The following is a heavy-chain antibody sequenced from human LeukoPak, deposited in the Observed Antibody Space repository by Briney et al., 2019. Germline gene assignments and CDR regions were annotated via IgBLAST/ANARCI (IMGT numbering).Heavy chain of an antibody. Sequence: KPSETLSLTCTVSDGSISSSSYYWGWIRQPPGKGLEWIGSFYYRGSTYYNPSLKSRVTISVDTSKNQFSLKLSSVTAADTAVYYCARGGSYYDNNWGQGTLVTVSS. D-gene: IGHD3-22*01. CDR1: DGSISSSSYY. J-gene: IGHJ4*02. CDR3: ARGGSYYDNN. CDR2: FYYRGST. V-gene: IGHV4-39*01.